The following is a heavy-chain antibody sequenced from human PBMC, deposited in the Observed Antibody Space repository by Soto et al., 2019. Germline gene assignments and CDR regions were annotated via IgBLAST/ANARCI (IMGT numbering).Heavy chain of an antibody. CDR2: ISSSSSYI. D-gene: IGHD5-18*01. V-gene: IGHV3-21*01. CDR1: GFTFSSYS. CDR3: ACIFSGGYSYGFYYYGMDV. Sequence: GGSLRLSCAASGFTFSSYSMNWVRQAPGKGLEWVSSISSSSSYIYYADSVKGRFTISRDNAKNSLYLQMNSLRAEDTAVYYCACIFSGGYSYGFYYYGMDVWGQGTTVTVSS. J-gene: IGHJ6*02.